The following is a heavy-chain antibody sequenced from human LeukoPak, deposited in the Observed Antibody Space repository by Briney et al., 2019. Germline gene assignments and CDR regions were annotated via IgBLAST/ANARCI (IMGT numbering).Heavy chain of an antibody. Sequence: GGSLRLSCAASGFTFSFYSMNWVRQAPGKGLEWVSSISRSSSYIYDADSVKGRFTISRDNAKNSLYLQMNSLRAEDTAVYYCARDPRGGMNGDHEDYFDYWGQGTLVTVSS. CDR1: GFTFSFYS. D-gene: IGHD4-17*01. J-gene: IGHJ4*02. V-gene: IGHV3-21*01. CDR3: ARDPRGGMNGDHEDYFDY. CDR2: ISRSSSYI.